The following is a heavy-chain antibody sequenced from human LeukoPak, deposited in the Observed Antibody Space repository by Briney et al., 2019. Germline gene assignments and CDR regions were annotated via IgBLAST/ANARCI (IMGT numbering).Heavy chain of an antibody. CDR3: AKGYYYGSGTYSRAFDV. V-gene: IGHV3-9*01. CDR1: GFTFEDHA. Sequence: GGSLRLSCAASGFTFEDHAMHWVRPAPREGLEWGSGTSWNSENTGYADSVKGRFTISRENAKNSLYLQMNSLRAEDTALYNCAKGYYYGSGTYSRAFDVWGQGTMVTVSS. J-gene: IGHJ3*01. D-gene: IGHD3-10*01. CDR2: TSWNSENT.